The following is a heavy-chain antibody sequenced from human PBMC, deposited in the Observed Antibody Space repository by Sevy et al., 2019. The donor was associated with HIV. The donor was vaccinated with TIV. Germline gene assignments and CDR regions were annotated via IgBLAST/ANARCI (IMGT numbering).Heavy chain of an antibody. Sequence: GGSLRLSCTASGFTFGDYAMSWVRQAPGKGLEWVGFIRSKAYGGTTEYAASVKGRFTISRDDSKSIAYLQMNSLKTEDTAVYYCTRGFVVVNYYYYYGMDVWGQGTTVTVSS. V-gene: IGHV3-49*04. D-gene: IGHD2-15*01. J-gene: IGHJ6*02. CDR2: IRSKAYGGTT. CDR3: TRGFVVVNYYYYYGMDV. CDR1: GFTFGDYA.